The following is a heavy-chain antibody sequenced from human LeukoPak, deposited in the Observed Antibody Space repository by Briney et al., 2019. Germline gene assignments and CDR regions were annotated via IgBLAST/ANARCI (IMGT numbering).Heavy chain of an antibody. V-gene: IGHV3-21*01. CDR3: ARDGSGTVDAFDI. J-gene: IGHJ3*02. CDR2: ISSSSSYI. Sequence: GGSLRLSCAASGFTFSSSAMSWVRQAPGKGLEWVSSISSSSSYIYYADSVKGRFTISRDNAKNSLYLQMNSLRAEDTAVYYCARDGSGTVDAFDIWGQGTMVTVSS. CDR1: GFTFSSSA. D-gene: IGHD3-10*01.